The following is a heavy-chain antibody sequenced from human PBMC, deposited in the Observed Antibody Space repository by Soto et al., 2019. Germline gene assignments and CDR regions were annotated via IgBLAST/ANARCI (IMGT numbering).Heavy chain of an antibody. CDR3: AKGMAAAGPDAEYFQH. D-gene: IGHD6-13*01. V-gene: IGHV3-23*01. Sequence: PGGSLRLSCAASGFTFSSYAMSWVRQAPGKGLEWVSAISGSGGSTYYADSVKGRFTISRDNSKNTLYLQMNSLRAEDTAVYYCAKGMAAAGPDAEYFQHWGQGTLVTVSS. CDR2: ISGSGGST. CDR1: GFTFSSYA. J-gene: IGHJ1*01.